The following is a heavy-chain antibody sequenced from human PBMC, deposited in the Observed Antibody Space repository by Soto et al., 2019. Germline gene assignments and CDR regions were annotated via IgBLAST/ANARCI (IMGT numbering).Heavy chain of an antibody. Sequence: AETLSLTCAVSGGSISSSHWWGWVRQAPGKGLEWIGEIYHSGSTNYNPSLKSRITMSVDKSKNQFSVNLSSVTAADTAVYYCVRDADETAIVPAPWLVWGRGTMVTVSS. CDR2: IYHSGST. D-gene: IGHD2-21*02. CDR1: GGSISSSHW. V-gene: IGHV4-4*02. J-gene: IGHJ6*02. CDR3: VRDADETAIVPAPWLV.